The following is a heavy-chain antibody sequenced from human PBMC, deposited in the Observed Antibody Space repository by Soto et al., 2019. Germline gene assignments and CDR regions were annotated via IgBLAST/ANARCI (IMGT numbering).Heavy chain of an antibody. D-gene: IGHD1-26*01. CDR2: INPNGGVT. CDR1: GDTFNDYY. J-gene: IGHJ6*03. Sequence: QVQLVQSGAEVKKPGASVTVSCRSSGDTFNDYYIHWVRQAPGQGLEWMGWINPNGGVTKYAQRSHGWVTITSDTSIRTVYLQLSRLRSDDTAVYYCARESGGAPATLDYYYFYMDVWGTGTTVTVSS. CDR3: ARESGGAPATLDYYYFYMDV. V-gene: IGHV1-2*04.